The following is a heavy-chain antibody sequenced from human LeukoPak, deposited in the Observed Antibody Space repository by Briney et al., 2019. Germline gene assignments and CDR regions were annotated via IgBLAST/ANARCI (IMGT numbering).Heavy chain of an antibody. V-gene: IGHV3-43D*03. J-gene: IGHJ4*02. CDR2: ISWDGGST. CDR1: GFTFDDYA. D-gene: IGHD6-19*01. Sequence: GGSLRLSCAASGFTFDDYAMHWVRQAPGKGLEWVSLISWDGGSTYYADSVKGRFTISRDNAKNSLYLQMNSLRAEDTAVYYCARHPRTQMAVAPVYFDYWGQGTLVTVSS. CDR3: ARHPRTQMAVAPVYFDY.